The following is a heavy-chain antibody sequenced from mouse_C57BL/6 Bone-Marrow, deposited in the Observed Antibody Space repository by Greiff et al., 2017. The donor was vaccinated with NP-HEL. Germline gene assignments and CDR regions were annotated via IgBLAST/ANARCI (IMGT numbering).Heavy chain of an antibody. V-gene: IGHV14-4*01. CDR3: TLNNSGSGFDY. D-gene: IGHD3-2*02. J-gene: IGHJ2*01. Sequence: VQLQQSGAELVRPGASVKLSCTASGFNIKDDYMHWVKQRPEQGLEWIGWIDPENGDTEYASKFQGKATITADTSSNTAYLQLSSLTSEDTAVYSCTLNNSGSGFDYRGNGATLTVAS. CDR2: IDPENGDT. CDR1: GFNIKDDY.